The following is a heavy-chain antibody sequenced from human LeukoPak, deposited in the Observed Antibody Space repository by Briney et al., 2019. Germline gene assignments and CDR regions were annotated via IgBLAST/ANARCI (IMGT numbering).Heavy chain of an antibody. Sequence: GRSLRLSCAASGLTFSSYAMHWVRQAPGKGLDWVAVISFDGTNKHYADSVKGRFTISRDNSKNTLYLQMNSLRPEDTAVYFCARDLISWYYFDYWGHGTLVTVSS. CDR3: ARDLISWYYFDY. J-gene: IGHJ4*01. D-gene: IGHD6-13*01. CDR1: GLTFSSYA. CDR2: ISFDGTNK. V-gene: IGHV3-30*04.